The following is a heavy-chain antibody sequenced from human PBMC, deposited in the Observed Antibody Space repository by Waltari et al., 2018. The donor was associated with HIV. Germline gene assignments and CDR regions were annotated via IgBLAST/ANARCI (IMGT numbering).Heavy chain of an antibody. CDR2: ISAYNGNT. J-gene: IGHJ6*02. Sequence: QVQLVQSGAEVKKPGATVKVSCKASGYTFTSSGISWVRQAPGPGLEWMGWISAYNGNTNYAQKLQGRVTMTTDTSTSTAYMELRSLRSDDTAVYYCAREYCSSTSCYLDYYYYGMDVWGQGTTVTVSS. V-gene: IGHV1-18*01. D-gene: IGHD2-2*01. CDR3: AREYCSSTSCYLDYYYYGMDV. CDR1: GYTFTSSG.